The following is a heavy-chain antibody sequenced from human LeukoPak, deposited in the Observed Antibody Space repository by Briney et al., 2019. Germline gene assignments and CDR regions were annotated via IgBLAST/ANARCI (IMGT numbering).Heavy chain of an antibody. V-gene: IGHV4-59*01. CDR2: SYYNGST. Sequence: PSETLSLTCTVSGVSISSYYWSWIRQPPGKGLEWIGYSYYNGSTNYNPSLKSRVTISVDTSKNQFSLKLSSVTAADTAVYYCARVQGGTVYFDYWGQGTLVTVSS. D-gene: IGHD4-17*01. J-gene: IGHJ4*02. CDR1: GVSISSYY. CDR3: ARVQGGTVYFDY.